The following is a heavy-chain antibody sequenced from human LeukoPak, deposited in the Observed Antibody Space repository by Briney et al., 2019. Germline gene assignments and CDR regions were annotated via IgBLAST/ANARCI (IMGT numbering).Heavy chain of an antibody. CDR2: VSYDGDKK. V-gene: IGHV3-30*18. CDR1: RFTFSNYG. CDR3: AKDPNFLGGVTTTQYLFDF. D-gene: IGHD2-8*02. Sequence: PGGSLRLSCAASRFTFSNYGMHWVRQAPGKGLEWVAFVSYDGDKKYFADSVKGRFTISRDNSKNTLYLQMNSLRTEDTAVYYCAKDPNFLGGVTTTQYLFDFWGQGTLVTVSS. J-gene: IGHJ4*02.